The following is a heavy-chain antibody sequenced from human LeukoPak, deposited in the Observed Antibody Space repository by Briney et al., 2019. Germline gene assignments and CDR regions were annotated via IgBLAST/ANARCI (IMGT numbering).Heavy chain of an antibody. CDR1: GGSFSGYY. V-gene: IGHV4-34*01. D-gene: IGHD2-21*01. Sequence: TETLSLTCAVYGGSFSGYYWSWIRRPPGKGLEWIGEINHSGSTNYNPSLKSRVTISVDTSKNQFSLKLSSVTAADTAVYYCARGRSRYSPRDYWGQGTLVTLSS. CDR2: INHSGST. CDR3: ARGRSRYSPRDY. J-gene: IGHJ4*02.